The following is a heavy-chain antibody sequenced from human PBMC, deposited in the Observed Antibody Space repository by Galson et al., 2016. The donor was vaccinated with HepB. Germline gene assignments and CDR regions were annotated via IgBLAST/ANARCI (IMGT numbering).Heavy chain of an antibody. CDR2: ISRSGNST. Sequence: SLRLSCAASGLTVGSNYFSWVRQAPGKGLEVVSSISRSGNSTDYADSVKGRFTISRDNSKSTLSLQMNSLRAEDTAVYYCVQGSTAPAVWGKGTTVIVSS. CDR3: VQGSTAPAV. D-gene: IGHD1-26*01. J-gene: IGHJ6*04. V-gene: IGHV3-23*01. CDR1: GLTVGSNY.